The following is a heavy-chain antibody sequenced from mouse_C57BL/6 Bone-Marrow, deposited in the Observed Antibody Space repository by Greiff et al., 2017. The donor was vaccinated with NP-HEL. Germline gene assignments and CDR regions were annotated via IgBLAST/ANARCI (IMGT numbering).Heavy chain of an antibody. CDR2: LDPSESYT. J-gene: IGHJ3*01. Sequence: QVQLQQPGADLFRPGTSGKLSWKASGYTFTSYWMHWVQQRPGTVPSFLVVLDPSESYTNYNQKFKGKATLTVDTSSSTAYMQLSSLTSEDSAVYYCETYAYWGQGTLVTVSA. CDR1: GYTFTSYW. V-gene: IGHV1-59*01. CDR3: ETYAY.